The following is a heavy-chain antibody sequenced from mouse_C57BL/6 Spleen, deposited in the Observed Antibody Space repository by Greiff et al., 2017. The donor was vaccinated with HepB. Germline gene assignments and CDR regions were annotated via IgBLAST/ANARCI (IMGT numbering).Heavy chain of an antibody. J-gene: IGHJ2*01. Sequence: QVQLQQSGAELARPGASVKLSCKASGYTFTSYGISWVKQRTGQGLEWIGEIYPRSGNTYYNEKFKGKATLTADKSSSTAYMELRSLTSEESAVYFCAREEGDYGGDYWGQGTTLTVSS. D-gene: IGHD1-1*01. V-gene: IGHV1-81*01. CDR1: GYTFTSYG. CDR2: IYPRSGNT. CDR3: AREEGDYGGDY.